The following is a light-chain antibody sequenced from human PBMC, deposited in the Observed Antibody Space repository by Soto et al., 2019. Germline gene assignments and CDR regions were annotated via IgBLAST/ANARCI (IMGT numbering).Light chain of an antibody. J-gene: IGLJ1*01. CDR2: RNN. V-gene: IGLV1-47*01. CDR1: SSNIGSNY. Sequence: QSVLTQSPSASETPGQRVTISCSGSSSNIGSNYVYWYQQLPGTAPKLLIYRNNQRPSGVPDRFSGSKSGTSASLAISGLRSEDEADYYCAAWDDSLSGNYVFGTGTKLTVL. CDR3: AAWDDSLSGNYV.